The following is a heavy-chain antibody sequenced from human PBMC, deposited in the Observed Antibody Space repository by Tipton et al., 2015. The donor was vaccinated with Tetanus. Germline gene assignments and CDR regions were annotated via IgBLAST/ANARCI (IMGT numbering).Heavy chain of an antibody. CDR1: GGSIRSSSYY. J-gene: IGHJ4*02. V-gene: IGHV4-39*01. CDR3: ARSLGSGRYFDY. D-gene: IGHD6-19*01. CDR2: IYSGGST. Sequence: TLSLTCTVSGGSIRSSSYYWGWIRQPPGKGLEWIGTIYSGGSTYYNPSLKSRVTISVDTSKNQFSLQLNSVTPEDTAVYYCARSLGSGRYFDYWGQGTLVTVSS.